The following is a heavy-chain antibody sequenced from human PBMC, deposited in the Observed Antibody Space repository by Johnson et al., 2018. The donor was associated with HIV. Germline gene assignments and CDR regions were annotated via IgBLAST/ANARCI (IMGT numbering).Heavy chain of an antibody. J-gene: IGHJ3*02. D-gene: IGHD1-1*01. V-gene: IGHV3-30*14. CDR3: ASRYTVDAFDI. CDR1: GFTFSSYA. Sequence: QVQLVESGGGVVQPGRSLRLSCAASGFTFSSYAMHWVRQAPGKGLEWVAVISYDGSNKYYADSMKGRLPISRDNSKKTLYPQLNSLRAEDTAVYYCASRYTVDAFDIWGQGTMVTVSS. CDR2: ISYDGSNK.